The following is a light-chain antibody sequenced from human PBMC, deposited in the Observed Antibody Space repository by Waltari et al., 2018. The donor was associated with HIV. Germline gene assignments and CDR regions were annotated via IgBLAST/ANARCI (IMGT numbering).Light chain of an antibody. Sequence: QSALTQPASVSGSPGQSITISCSGTNSDFGVSNYVTWYQQHPGKAPKLIIFDVSHRPSGISNRFSGSKSGNTASLTISGLQAEDEADYYCSSYTRSTTLDAVFGTGTKVSVL. CDR2: DVS. CDR1: NSDFGVSNY. CDR3: SSYTRSTTLDAV. V-gene: IGLV2-14*03. J-gene: IGLJ1*01.